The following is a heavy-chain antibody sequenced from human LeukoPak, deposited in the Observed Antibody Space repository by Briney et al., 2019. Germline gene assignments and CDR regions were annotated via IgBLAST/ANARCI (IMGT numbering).Heavy chain of an antibody. CDR1: GASISIYH. J-gene: IGHJ4*02. D-gene: IGHD3-22*01. V-gene: IGHV4-59*07. CDR3: ARGRKTGRNYYDTSGFYDQPCFDY. Sequence: SDTLSLTCAVSGASISIYHWTWLRQPPDKGLASLRHVSYTGYTTYNTYLKSHVSFSIATSTTVFSLRLTSVTAADTAIYYCARGRKTGRNYYDTSGFYDQPCFDYWGQGSLVTVSS. CDR2: VSYTGYT.